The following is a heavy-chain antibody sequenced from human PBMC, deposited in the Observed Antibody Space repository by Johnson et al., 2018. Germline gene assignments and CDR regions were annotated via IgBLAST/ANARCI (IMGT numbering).Heavy chain of an antibody. CDR3: ARDYVVLMVYAIYYYYGMDV. J-gene: IGHJ6*02. CDR2: INPNSGGT. Sequence: QVQLVQSGAEVKKPGASXKVSCKASGYTFTGYYMHWVRQAPGQGLEWMGWINPNSGGTNYAQRFQGRVTMTRDTSISTAYMELSRLRSDDTAVYYCARDYVVLMVYAIYYYYGMDVWGQGTTVTVSS. D-gene: IGHD2-8*01. V-gene: IGHV1-2*02. CDR1: GYTFTGYY.